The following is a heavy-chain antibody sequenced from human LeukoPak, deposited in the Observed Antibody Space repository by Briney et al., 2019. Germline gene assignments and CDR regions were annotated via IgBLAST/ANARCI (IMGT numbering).Heavy chain of an antibody. CDR3: AYGDYANNDAFDI. CDR2: INHSGST. Sequence: ASETLSLTCAVYGGSFSGYYWSWIRQPPGKGLEWIGEINHSGSTNYNPSLKSRVTISVDTSKNQFSLKLSSVTAADTAVYYCAYGDYANNDAFDIWGQGTMVTVSS. J-gene: IGHJ3*02. CDR1: GGSFSGYY. V-gene: IGHV4-34*01. D-gene: IGHD4-17*01.